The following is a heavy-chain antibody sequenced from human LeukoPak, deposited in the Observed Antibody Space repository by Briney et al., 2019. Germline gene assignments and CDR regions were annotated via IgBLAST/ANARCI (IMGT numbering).Heavy chain of an antibody. CDR1: GYTFTTYY. D-gene: IGHD5-24*01. J-gene: IGHJ3*02. V-gene: IGHV1-46*01. CDR3: ARIRDGYNDAYDI. CDR2: INPSGGST. Sequence: ASVKVSCKASGYTFTTYYIHWVRQAPGLGLEWMGMINPSGGSTTYPQKFQGRVTMTRDTSTSTVYMELSSLRSEDTAIYYCARIRDGYNDAYDIWGQGTVVTVPS.